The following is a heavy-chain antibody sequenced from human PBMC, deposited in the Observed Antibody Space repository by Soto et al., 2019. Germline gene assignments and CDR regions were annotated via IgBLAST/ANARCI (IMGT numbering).Heavy chain of an antibody. CDR1: GGTFSSYA. J-gene: IGHJ4*02. CDR2: IIPIFGTA. V-gene: IGHV1-69*13. D-gene: IGHD5-18*01. CDR3: ARARRDTAMFLGN. Sequence: SVKVSSKASGGTFSSYAISWLRQAPGQGLEWMGGIIPIFGTANYAQKFQGRVTITADESTSTAYMELSSLRSEDTAVYYCARARRDTAMFLGNWGQGTLVTVSS.